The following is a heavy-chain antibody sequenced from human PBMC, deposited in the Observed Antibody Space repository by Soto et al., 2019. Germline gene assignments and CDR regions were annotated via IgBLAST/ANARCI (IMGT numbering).Heavy chain of an antibody. CDR2: ISSSGSTI. CDR3: ARDTVTPHYYYYYGMDV. D-gene: IGHD4-4*01. CDR1: GFTFSSYE. J-gene: IGHJ6*02. V-gene: IGHV3-48*03. Sequence: GGSLRLSCAASGFTFSSYEMNWVRQAPGNGLEWVSYISSSGSTIYYADSVKGRFTISRDNAKNSLYLQMNSLRAEDTAVYYCARDTVTPHYYYYYGMDVWGQGTTVTVSS.